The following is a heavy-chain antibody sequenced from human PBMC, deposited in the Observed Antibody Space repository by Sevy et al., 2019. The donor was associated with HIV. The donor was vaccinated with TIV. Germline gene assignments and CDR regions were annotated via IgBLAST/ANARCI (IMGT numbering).Heavy chain of an antibody. J-gene: IGHJ4*02. D-gene: IGHD3-22*01. V-gene: IGHV3-74*01. CDR1: GFTFNNYW. CDR2: INSDGSST. Sequence: GGSLRLSCAASGFTFNNYWMHWVRQAPGKGLVWVSRINSDGSSTSYADSVKGRFTISRDNAKNTLYLQMNSLRADDTAVYYCASDTATFYSDARGYSAGSLNYWGQGTLVTVSS. CDR3: ASDTATFYSDARGYSAGSLNY.